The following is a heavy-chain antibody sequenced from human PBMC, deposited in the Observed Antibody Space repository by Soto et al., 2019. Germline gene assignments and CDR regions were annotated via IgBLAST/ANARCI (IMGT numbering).Heavy chain of an antibody. D-gene: IGHD3-3*01. CDR3: ARDQLRFLEWLSSSVGWFDP. CDR1: GGTFSSYA. V-gene: IGHV1-69*01. Sequence: QVQLLQSGAEVKKPGSSVKVSCKASGGTFSSYAISWVRQAPGQGLEWMGGIIPIFGTANYAQKFQGRVTITADESTSTAYKELSRLRSEDTAVYYCARDQLRFLEWLSSSVGWFDPWGQGTLVTVSS. CDR2: IIPIFGTA. J-gene: IGHJ5*02.